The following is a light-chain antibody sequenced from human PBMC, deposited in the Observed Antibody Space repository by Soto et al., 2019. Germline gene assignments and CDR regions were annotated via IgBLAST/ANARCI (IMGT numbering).Light chain of an antibody. CDR3: GLFASSSTYV. V-gene: IGLV2-18*01. CDR2: EVT. Sequence: QYALTQPPSVCGSPGQSVTISCTRTSSDVGSYNRVSWYQQTPGTAPKLMIYEVTNRPSGVPDRFSGSKSGNTASLTISGLQAEDEADYYCGLFASSSTYVFGTGTKVTV. CDR1: SSDVGSYNR. J-gene: IGLJ1*01.